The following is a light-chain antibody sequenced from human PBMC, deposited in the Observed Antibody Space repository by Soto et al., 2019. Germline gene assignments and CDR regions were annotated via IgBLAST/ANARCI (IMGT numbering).Light chain of an antibody. CDR2: KVS. CDR1: QSLVYSDGNTY. V-gene: IGKV2-30*01. J-gene: IGKJ5*01. CDR3: MQRTQRPLI. Sequence: DVVMTQSPLSLPVTLGQPASISCRSSQSLVYSDGNTYLNWCQQRPGQSQRRLIYKVSNRDSGDTDRFSGSGSGPDFTLRISSVEVEDVGVYYCMQRTQRPLIFGEGTRLEIK.